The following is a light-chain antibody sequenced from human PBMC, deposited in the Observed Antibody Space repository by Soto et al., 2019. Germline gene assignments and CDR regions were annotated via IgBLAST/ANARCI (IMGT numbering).Light chain of an antibody. CDR3: QQYNSYSALT. V-gene: IGKV1-5*01. CDR1: QSISSW. J-gene: IGKJ4*01. Sequence: DIQMTQSPSTLSASVGDRVTITCRASQSISSWLAWYQQKPGKAPKLLIYDASSLESGVRSRFSGSGAGTEFSLTISSLQPDDFATYYCQQYNSYSALTFGGGTKVEIK. CDR2: DAS.